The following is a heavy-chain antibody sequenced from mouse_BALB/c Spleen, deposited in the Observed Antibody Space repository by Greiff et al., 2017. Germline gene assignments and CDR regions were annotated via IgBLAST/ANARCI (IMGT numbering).Heavy chain of an antibody. CDR2: ISDGGSYT. V-gene: IGHV5-4*02. D-gene: IGHD2-4*01. J-gene: IGHJ3*01. CDR3: ARDDYDYGWFAY. Sequence: EVMLVESGGGLVKPGGSLKLSCAASGFTFSDYYMYWVRQTPEKRLEWVATISDGGSYTYYPDSVKGRFTISRDNAKNNLYLQMSSLKSEDTAMYYCARDDYDYGWFAYWGQGTLVTVSA. CDR1: GFTFSDYY.